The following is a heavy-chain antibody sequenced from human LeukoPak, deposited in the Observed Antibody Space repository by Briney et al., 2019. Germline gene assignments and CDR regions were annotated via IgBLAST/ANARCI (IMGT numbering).Heavy chain of an antibody. Sequence: GGSLRLSCAASGFTFSSYSMNWVRQAPGKGLEWVSSISSSSSYIYYADSVKGRFTISRDNAKNLLYLQMNSLRAEDTAVYYCARDHSGLLDPWGQGTLVTVSS. CDR1: GFTFSSYS. D-gene: IGHD2-8*02. CDR2: ISSSSSYI. V-gene: IGHV3-21*01. J-gene: IGHJ5*02. CDR3: ARDHSGLLDP.